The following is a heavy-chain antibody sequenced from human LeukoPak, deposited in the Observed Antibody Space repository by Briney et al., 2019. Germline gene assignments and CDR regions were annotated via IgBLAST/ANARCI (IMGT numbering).Heavy chain of an antibody. D-gene: IGHD3-22*01. CDR1: GFTFSDYY. CDR3: ARVTMTYAFDI. V-gene: IGHV3-11*01. CDR2: ISSSGSTI. J-gene: IGHJ3*02. Sequence: GGSLRLSCAASGFTFSDYYMSRIRQAPGKGLEWVSYISSSGSTIYYADSVKGRFTISRDNAKNSLYLQMNSLRAEDTAVYYCARVTMTYAFDIWGQGTMVTVSS.